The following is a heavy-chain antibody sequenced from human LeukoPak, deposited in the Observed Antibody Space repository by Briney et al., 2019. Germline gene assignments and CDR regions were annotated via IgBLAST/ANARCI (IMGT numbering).Heavy chain of an antibody. V-gene: IGHV4-34*08. D-gene: IGHD5-12*01. CDR3: AAQYSGYVRLDY. Sequence: SETLSLTCAVYGGTFSDYYWSWIRQPPGKGLELIGEISHSGSTNYNPSLKSRVTMSVDTSKNQFSLKLTSVTAADTAVYYCAAQYSGYVRLDYWGQGTLVTVSS. CDR1: GGTFSDYY. J-gene: IGHJ4*02. CDR2: ISHSGST.